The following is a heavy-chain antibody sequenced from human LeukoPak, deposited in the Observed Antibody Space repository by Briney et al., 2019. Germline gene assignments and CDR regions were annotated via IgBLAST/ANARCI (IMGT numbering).Heavy chain of an antibody. Sequence: GATVKLSCKASGYTFTIYGISWVRQAPGQGLEWMGWISAYNGNTNYAQKLQGRVTMTSDTSTSTAYMELRSLRSDDTAVYYCARVGPLAPRDMDVWGKGTTVTVSS. CDR3: ARVGPLAPRDMDV. V-gene: IGHV1-18*01. CDR2: ISAYNGNT. D-gene: IGHD3/OR15-3a*01. J-gene: IGHJ6*03. CDR1: GYTFTIYG.